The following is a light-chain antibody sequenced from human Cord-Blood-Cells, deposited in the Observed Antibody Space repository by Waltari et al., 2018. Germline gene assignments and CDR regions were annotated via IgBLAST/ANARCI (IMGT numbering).Light chain of an antibody. V-gene: IGLV2-11*01. J-gene: IGLJ3*02. CDR1: SSDVGGYNY. CDR2: DVS. CDR3: CSYAGSYTWV. Sequence: VTISCTGTSSDVGGYNYVSWYQQHPGKAPKLMIYDVSKRPSGVPDRFSGSKSGNTASLTISGLQAEDEAEYYCCSYAGSYTWVFGGGTKLTVL.